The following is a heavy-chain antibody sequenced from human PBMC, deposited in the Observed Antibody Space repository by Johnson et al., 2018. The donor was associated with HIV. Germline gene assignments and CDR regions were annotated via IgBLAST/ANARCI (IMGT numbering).Heavy chain of an antibody. V-gene: IGHV3-20*04. CDR1: GFTFDDYG. J-gene: IGHJ3*02. D-gene: IGHD5-24*01. Sequence: VQLVESGGGVVRPGGSLRLSCAVSGFTFDDYGMSWVRQAPGKGLEWVSGINWNGGNKVYADSVKGRFTISRDNAKNSLYLQMNSLRAEDTALYYCAREVERGLAFDIWGQGTMVTVSS. CDR2: INWNGGNK. CDR3: AREVERGLAFDI.